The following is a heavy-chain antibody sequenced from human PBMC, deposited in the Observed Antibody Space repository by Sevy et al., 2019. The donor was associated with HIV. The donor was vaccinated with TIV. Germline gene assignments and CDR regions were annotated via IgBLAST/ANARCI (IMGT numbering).Heavy chain of an antibody. CDR1: GFSYSSYG. Sequence: GGSLRLSCAASGFSYSSYGMHWVRQAPGKGLEWVAYTQYDGSNKDYADSVKGRFTISRDNSKNTLDLQMNSLRVEDTAVYYCVKEGGGEGGDHWGQGTLVTVSS. D-gene: IGHD2-21*01. CDR2: TQYDGSNK. CDR3: VKEGGGEGGDH. V-gene: IGHV3-30*02. J-gene: IGHJ4*02.